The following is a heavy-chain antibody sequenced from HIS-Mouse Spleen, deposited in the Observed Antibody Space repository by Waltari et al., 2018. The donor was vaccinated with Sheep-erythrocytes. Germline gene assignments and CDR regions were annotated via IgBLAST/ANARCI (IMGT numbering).Heavy chain of an antibody. CDR3: AKDISRNIVVVPAAVGDY. Sequence: EVQLVESGGGLVQPGRSLRLSCAASGFSFDDYAMHWVRQAPGKGVGCGSGIGWNSGRIGYAVSVKGRLTISRDNAKNSLYLQMNSLRAEDTALYYCAKDISRNIVVVPAAVGDYWGQGTLVTVSS. V-gene: IGHV3-9*01. D-gene: IGHD2-2*01. J-gene: IGHJ4*02. CDR1: GFSFDDYA. CDR2: IGWNSGRI.